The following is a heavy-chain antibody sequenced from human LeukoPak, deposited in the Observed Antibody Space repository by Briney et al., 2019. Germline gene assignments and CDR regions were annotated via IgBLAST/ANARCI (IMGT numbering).Heavy chain of an antibody. CDR2: IYHSGST. CDR3: ARNTMAYYYYMDV. D-gene: IGHD3-10*01. J-gene: IGHJ6*03. Sequence: SGTLSLTCAVSGGSISSSNWWSWVRQPPGKGLEWIGEIYHSGSTNYNPSLKSRVTISVDTSKNQFSLKLSSVTAADTAVYYCARNTMAYYYYMDVWGKGTTVTVSS. CDR1: GGSISSSNW. V-gene: IGHV4-4*02.